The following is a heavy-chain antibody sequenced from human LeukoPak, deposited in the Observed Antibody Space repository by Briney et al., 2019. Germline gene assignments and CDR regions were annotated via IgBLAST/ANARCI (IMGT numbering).Heavy chain of an antibody. J-gene: IGHJ4*02. D-gene: IGHD5-18*01. CDR2: IYHSGST. CDR3: ARYSYGYYFDY. CDR1: GGSISSGGYS. Sequence: SQTLSLTCAVSGGSISSGGYSWSWIRQPPGKGLEWIGYIYHSGSTYYNPSHKSRVTISVDRSKNQFSLKLSSVTAADTAVYYCARYSYGYYFDYWGQGTLVTVSS. V-gene: IGHV4-30-2*01.